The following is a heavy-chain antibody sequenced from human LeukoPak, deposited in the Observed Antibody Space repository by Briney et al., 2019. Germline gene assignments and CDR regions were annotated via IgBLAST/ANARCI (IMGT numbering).Heavy chain of an antibody. D-gene: IGHD2-2*01. Sequence: SETLSPTCTVSGGSISSSSYYWGWIRQPPGKGLEWIGSIYYSGSTYYNPSLKSRVTISVDTSKNQFSLKLSSVTAADTAVYYCARHEMSTSFSAFDIWGQGTMVTVSS. J-gene: IGHJ3*02. CDR2: IYYSGST. CDR1: GGSISSSSYY. V-gene: IGHV4-39*01. CDR3: ARHEMSTSFSAFDI.